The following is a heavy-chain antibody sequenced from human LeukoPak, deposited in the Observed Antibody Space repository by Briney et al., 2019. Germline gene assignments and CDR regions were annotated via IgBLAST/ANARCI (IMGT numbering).Heavy chain of an antibody. CDR2: IIPIFGTA. CDR3: ARERTPGSGYGVDY. V-gene: IGHV1-69*06. CDR1: GGTFSSYA. Sequence: ASVKVSCKASGGTFSSYAISWVRQAPGQGLEWMGGIIPIFGTANYAQKFQGRVTMTGDRSISTAYMELSRLRSDDTAVYYCARERTPGSGYGVDYWGQGTVVTVSS. D-gene: IGHD6-25*01. J-gene: IGHJ4*02.